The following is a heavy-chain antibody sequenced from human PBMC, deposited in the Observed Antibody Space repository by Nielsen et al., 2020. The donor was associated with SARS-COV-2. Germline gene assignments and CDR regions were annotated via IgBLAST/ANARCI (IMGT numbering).Heavy chain of an antibody. Sequence: GESLKISCAASGFTFSSYAMHWVRQAPGKGLEWVAVISYDGSNKYYADSVKGRFTISRDNSKNTLYLQMNSLRAEDTAVYYCAKEEATEGFDYWGQGTLVTVSS. D-gene: IGHD2-21*02. CDR3: AKEEATEGFDY. CDR2: ISYDGSNK. V-gene: IGHV3-30-3*01. J-gene: IGHJ4*02. CDR1: GFTFSSYA.